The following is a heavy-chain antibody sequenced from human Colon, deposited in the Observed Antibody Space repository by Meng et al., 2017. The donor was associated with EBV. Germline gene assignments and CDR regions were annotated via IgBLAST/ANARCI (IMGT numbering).Heavy chain of an antibody. Sequence: EGQVLESGGGFVPPGGSLRRSCAVSGFTFISHTMSWVRQAPGKGLEWVSGISGGGDNIYYADSVKGRFTVSRDNSKNTVDLQMNSLRAEDTAVYYCVPSPGGQGTLVTVSS. CDR2: ISGGGDNI. CDR3: VPSP. CDR1: GFTFISHT. D-gene: IGHD1-14*01. V-gene: IGHV3-23*01. J-gene: IGHJ4*02.